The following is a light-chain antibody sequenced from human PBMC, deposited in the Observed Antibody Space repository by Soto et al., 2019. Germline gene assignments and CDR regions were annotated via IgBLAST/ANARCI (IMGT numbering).Light chain of an antibody. CDR3: QHYDNWPPWT. V-gene: IGKV3-15*01. J-gene: IGKJ1*01. CDR1: QSVSSN. CDR2: GAS. Sequence: EIVMTQSPATLSVSPGERANLSCRASQSVSSNLAWYQQKPGQAPRLLIYGASTRATGIPARFSGSGSGTEFSLTISSLQSEDFAVYYCQHYDNWPPWTFGQGNKVEIK.